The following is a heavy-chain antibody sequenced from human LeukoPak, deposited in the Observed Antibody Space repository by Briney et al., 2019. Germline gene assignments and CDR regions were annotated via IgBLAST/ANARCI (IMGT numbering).Heavy chain of an antibody. J-gene: IGHJ6*03. D-gene: IGHD3-10*01. V-gene: IGHV4-39*07. Sequence: KPSETLSLTRTVSGGSISSSSYYWGWIRQPPGKGLEWIGSIYYSGSTYYNPSLKSRVTISVDTSKNQFSLKLSSVTAADTAVYYCARGRPMVRYYYYYMDVWGKGTTVTVSS. CDR1: GGSISSSSYY. CDR2: IYYSGST. CDR3: ARGRPMVRYYYYYMDV.